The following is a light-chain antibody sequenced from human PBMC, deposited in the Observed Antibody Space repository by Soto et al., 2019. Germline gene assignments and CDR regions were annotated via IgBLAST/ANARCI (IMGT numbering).Light chain of an antibody. Sequence: LTQPPSASGSPGQSVTISCTGTSSDLGYYNYVSWYQQHPGRAPKLIIYEVSERPSGVPDRFSGSKSGNTASLTVSGLQAEDEADYYCSSYAGRNYVFGAGTKVTVL. V-gene: IGLV2-8*01. CDR1: SSDLGYYNY. CDR3: SSYAGRNYV. J-gene: IGLJ1*01. CDR2: EVS.